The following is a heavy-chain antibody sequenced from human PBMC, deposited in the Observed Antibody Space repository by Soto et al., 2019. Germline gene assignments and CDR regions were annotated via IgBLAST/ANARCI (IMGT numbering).Heavy chain of an antibody. J-gene: IGHJ4*02. CDR3: ARGGGGSYGPRYFDY. D-gene: IGHD5-18*01. Sequence: LSLTCAVYGGSFSGYYWSWIRQPPGKGLEWIGEINHSGSTNYNPSLKSRVTISVDTSKNQFSLRLSSVTAADTAVYYCARGGGGSYGPRYFDYWGQGTLVTVSS. V-gene: IGHV4-34*01. CDR2: INHSGST. CDR1: GGSFSGYY.